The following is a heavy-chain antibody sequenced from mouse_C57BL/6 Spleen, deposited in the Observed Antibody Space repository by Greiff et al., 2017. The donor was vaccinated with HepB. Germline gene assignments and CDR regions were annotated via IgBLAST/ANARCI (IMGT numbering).Heavy chain of an antibody. J-gene: IGHJ1*03. Sequence: EVQLQESGGDLVKPGGSLKLSCAASGFTFSSYGMSWVRQTPDKRLEWVATISSGGSYTYYPDSVKGRFTISRDNAKNTLYLQMSSLKSEDTAMYYCAKRTAVVTNWYFDVWGTGTTDTVSS. V-gene: IGHV5-6*01. CDR2: ISSGGSYT. CDR3: AKRTAVVTNWYFDV. D-gene: IGHD1-1*01. CDR1: GFTFSSYG.